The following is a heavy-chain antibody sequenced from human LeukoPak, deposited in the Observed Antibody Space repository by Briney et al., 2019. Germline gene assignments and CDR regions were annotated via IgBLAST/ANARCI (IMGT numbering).Heavy chain of an antibody. J-gene: IGHJ4*02. CDR2: ITGGGGTT. Sequence: GGSLRLSCEASGLTFSSYGMSWVRQAPGKGLQWVSAITGGGGTTYYADSVKGRFTISRDNSKNMLYLQMNSLRAEDTAVYYCAKMQGYFDYWGQGNLVPVSS. V-gene: IGHV3-23*01. CDR3: AKMQGYFDY. CDR1: GLTFSSYG.